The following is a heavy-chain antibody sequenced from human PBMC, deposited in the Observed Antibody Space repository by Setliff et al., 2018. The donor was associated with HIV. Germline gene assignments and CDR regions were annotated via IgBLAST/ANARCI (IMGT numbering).Heavy chain of an antibody. CDR2: IDHSGST. V-gene: IGHV4-34*01. D-gene: IGHD3-10*01. Sequence: ETLSLTCAVYGTSLNTYYWTWIRYTPERGLQWIGQIDHSGSTNYNPSLKSRVTLSVDASKNQFSLKVKSVTAADTATYYCAKKGRYYYGSGVTTDYFDDWGQGTPVTVS. CDR1: GTSLNTYY. J-gene: IGHJ4*02. CDR3: AKKGRYYYGSGVTTDYFDD.